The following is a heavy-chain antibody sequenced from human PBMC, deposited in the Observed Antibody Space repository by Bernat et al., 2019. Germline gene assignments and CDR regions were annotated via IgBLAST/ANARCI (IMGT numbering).Heavy chain of an antibody. CDR3: AKDRVGATDYFDY. D-gene: IGHD1-26*01. V-gene: IGHV3-30*18. CDR2: ISYDGSNK. Sequence: QVQLVESGGGVVQPGRSLRLSCAASGFTFSSYGMHWVRQAPGKGLEWVAVISYDGSNKYYAYSVKGRFTISRDNSKNTLYLQMNSLRAEDTAVYYCAKDRVGATDYFDYWGQGTLVTVSS. CDR1: GFTFSSYG. J-gene: IGHJ4*02.